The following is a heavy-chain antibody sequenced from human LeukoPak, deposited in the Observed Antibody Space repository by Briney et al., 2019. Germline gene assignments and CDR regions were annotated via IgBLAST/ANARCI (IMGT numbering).Heavy chain of an antibody. CDR3: AGLSYYYDSSGQYYFDY. J-gene: IGHJ4*02. V-gene: IGHV1-69*05. D-gene: IGHD3-22*01. CDR1: GGTFSSYA. CDR2: IIPIFGTA. Sequence: SVKVSCKASGGTFSSYAISWVRQAPGQGLEWMGGIIPIFGTANYAQKFQGRVTITTDESTGTAYMELSSLRSEDTAVYYCAGLSYYYDSSGQYYFDYWGQGTLVTVSS.